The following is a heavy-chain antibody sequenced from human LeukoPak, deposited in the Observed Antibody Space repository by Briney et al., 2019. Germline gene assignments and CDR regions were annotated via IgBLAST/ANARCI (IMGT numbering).Heavy chain of an antibody. D-gene: IGHD3-10*01. J-gene: IGHJ4*02. CDR3: ARGRGYGSGSYCY. CDR1: GGSFSGYY. Sequence: GALRLSCAVYGGSFSGYYWSWIRQPPGKGLEWIGEINHSGSTNYNPSLKSRVTISVDTSKNQFSLKLSSVTAADTAVYYCARGRGYGSGSYCYWGQGTLSPSPQ. V-gene: IGHV4-34*01. CDR2: INHSGST.